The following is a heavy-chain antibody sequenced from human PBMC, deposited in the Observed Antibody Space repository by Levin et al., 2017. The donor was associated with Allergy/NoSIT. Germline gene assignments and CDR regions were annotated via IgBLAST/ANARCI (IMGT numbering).Heavy chain of an antibody. Sequence: SVKVSCKASGGTFSSYAISWVRQAPGQGLEWMGRIIPILGIANYAQKFQGRVTITADKSTSTAYMELSSLRSEDTAVYYCARGDSSSWYQTLYYYYGMDVWGQGTTVTVSS. CDR2: IIPILGIA. CDR3: ARGDSSSWYQTLYYYYGMDV. J-gene: IGHJ6*02. D-gene: IGHD6-13*01. CDR1: GGTFSSYA. V-gene: IGHV1-69*04.